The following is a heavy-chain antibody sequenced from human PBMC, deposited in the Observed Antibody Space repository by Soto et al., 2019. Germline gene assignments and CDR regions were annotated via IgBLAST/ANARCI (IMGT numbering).Heavy chain of an antibody. D-gene: IGHD3-22*01. CDR3: ARTVYSYYDSSGYIIDY. V-gene: IGHV1-18*01. CDR2: ISAYNGNT. CDR1: GYTFTSYG. Sequence: ASVKVSCKASGYTFTSYGISWVRQAPGRGLEWMGWISAYNGNTNYAQKLQGRVTMTTDTSTSTAYMELRSLRSDDTAVYYCARTVYSYYDSSGYIIDYWGQGTLVTVSS. J-gene: IGHJ4*02.